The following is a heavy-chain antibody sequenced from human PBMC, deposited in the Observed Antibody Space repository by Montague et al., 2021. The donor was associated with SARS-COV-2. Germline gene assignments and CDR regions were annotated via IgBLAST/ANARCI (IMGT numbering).Heavy chain of an antibody. J-gene: IGHJ2*01. V-gene: IGHV4-34*01. D-gene: IGHD3-22*01. CDR3: ARGAPTISMIVVVFTGAGWYFDL. Sequence: SETLSLTCAVHGGSFSDYYWSWIRQPPGKGLEWIGEINHSGSTNSNPSLKSRVTISVDTSKNQFSLKLSYVTAADTAVYYCARGAPTISMIVVVFTGAGWYFDLWGRGTLVTVSS. CDR1: GGSFSDYY. CDR2: INHSGST.